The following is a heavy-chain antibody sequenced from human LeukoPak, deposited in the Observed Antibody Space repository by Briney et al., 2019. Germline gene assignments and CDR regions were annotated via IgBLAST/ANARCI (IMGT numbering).Heavy chain of an antibody. V-gene: IGHV4-39*01. CDR2: SYYSGNT. J-gene: IGHJ4*02. D-gene: IGHD2-2*01. CDR1: GGSISSSNYF. Sequence: SETLSLTCTVSGGSISSSNYFWVWIRQPPGKGLEWIGSSYYSGNTYYNPSLKSRVTISVDTSKNHFSLDLRSVMAEDTAVYYCARHGNVVVVPAAKGFDYWGQGTQVTVSS. CDR3: ARHGNVVVVPAAKGFDY.